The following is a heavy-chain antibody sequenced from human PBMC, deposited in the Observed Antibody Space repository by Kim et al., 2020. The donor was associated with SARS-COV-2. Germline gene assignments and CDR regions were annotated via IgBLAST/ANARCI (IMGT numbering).Heavy chain of an antibody. CDR2: ST. CDR3: ARGRGGTAGY. D-gene: IGHD1-7*01. V-gene: IGHV4-34*01. Sequence: STTYNPSLKSRVTISVDTSKNQFSLKLSSVTAADTAVYYCARGRGGTAGYWGQGTLVTVSS. J-gene: IGHJ4*02.